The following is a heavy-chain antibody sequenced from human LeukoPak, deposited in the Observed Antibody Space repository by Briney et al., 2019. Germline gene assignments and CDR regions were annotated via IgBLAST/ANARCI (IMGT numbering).Heavy chain of an antibody. CDR1: GFTFSSYA. CDR2: ISGSGGST. Sequence: GGSLRLSCAASGFTFSSYAMSWVRQAPGKGLEWVSTISGSGGSTYYADSVKGRFTISRDNSKNTLYLQMNTLRAEDTAVYYCAKADSNGYYSFFDYWGQGTLVTVSS. CDR3: AKADSNGYYSFFDY. V-gene: IGHV3-23*01. D-gene: IGHD3-22*01. J-gene: IGHJ4*02.